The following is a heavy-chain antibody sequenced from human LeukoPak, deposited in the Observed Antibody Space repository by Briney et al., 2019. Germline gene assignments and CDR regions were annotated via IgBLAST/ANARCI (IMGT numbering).Heavy chain of an antibody. Sequence: GGSLRLSCAASGFTVSSNYLSWIRQAPGKGLEWVSVLYSGGSTYYADSVRGRFSISRDNSKNTLYLQMNSLRAEDTAVYYCAKDLHWGFDYWGQGTLVTVSS. V-gene: IGHV3-53*01. D-gene: IGHD7-27*01. J-gene: IGHJ4*02. CDR3: AKDLHWGFDY. CDR2: LYSGGST. CDR1: GFTVSSNY.